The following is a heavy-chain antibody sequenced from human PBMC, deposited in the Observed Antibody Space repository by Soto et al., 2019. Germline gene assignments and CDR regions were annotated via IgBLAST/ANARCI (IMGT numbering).Heavy chain of an antibody. J-gene: IGHJ6*02. CDR2: INPNSGGT. Sequence: ASVKVSCKASGYTFTGYYMHWVRQAPGQGLEWMGWINPNSGGTNYAQKFQGWVTMTRDTSISTAYMELSRLRSDDTAVYYCARGFLTHTDYYDYYGMDVWGQGTTVTVSS. CDR3: ARGFLTHTDYYDYYGMDV. D-gene: IGHD3-3*01. CDR1: GYTFTGYY. V-gene: IGHV1-2*04.